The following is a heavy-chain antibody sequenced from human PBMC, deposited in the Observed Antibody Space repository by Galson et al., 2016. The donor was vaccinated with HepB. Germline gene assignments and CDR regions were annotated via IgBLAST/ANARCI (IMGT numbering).Heavy chain of an antibody. CDR2: IYNGGST. Sequence: TLSLTCTVSGGSISSGDYYWSWIRQPPGKGLEWIGYIYNGGSTRYKPSLRSRLTISAETSKNQFSLKMSSVTAADTAVYYSARDLGFCSGANCRGGMDVWGQGTTVTVSS. CDR3: ARDLGFCSGANCRGGMDV. J-gene: IGHJ6*02. D-gene: IGHD2-15*01. V-gene: IGHV4-30-4*01. CDR1: GGSISSGDYY.